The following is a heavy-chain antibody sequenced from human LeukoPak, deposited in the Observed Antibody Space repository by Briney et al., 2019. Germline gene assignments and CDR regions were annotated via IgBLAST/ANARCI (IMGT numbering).Heavy chain of an antibody. CDR3: ARGTSGYYTLYNWFDP. CDR1: GGTFSSYA. V-gene: IGHV1-69*04. D-gene: IGHD3-3*01. Sequence: ASVKVSCKASGGTFSSYAISWVRQAPGQGLEWMGRIIPILGIANYAQKFQGRVTITADKSTSTAYMELSSLRSEDTAVYYCARGTSGYYTLYNWFDPWGQGTLVTVSS. CDR2: IIPILGIA. J-gene: IGHJ5*02.